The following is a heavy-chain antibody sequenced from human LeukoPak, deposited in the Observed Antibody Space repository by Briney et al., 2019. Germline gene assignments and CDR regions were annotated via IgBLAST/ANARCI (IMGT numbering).Heavy chain of an antibody. J-gene: IGHJ4*02. CDR2: INHSGGT. CDR3: ARATYYYDSSGYNDY. Sequence: SETLSLTCAVYGGSFSGYYWSWIRQPAGKGLEWIGEINHSGGTNYNPSLKSRVTISVDTSKNQFSLKLSSVTAADTAVYYCARATYYYDSSGYNDYWGQGTLVTVSS. V-gene: IGHV4-34*01. D-gene: IGHD3-22*01. CDR1: GGSFSGYY.